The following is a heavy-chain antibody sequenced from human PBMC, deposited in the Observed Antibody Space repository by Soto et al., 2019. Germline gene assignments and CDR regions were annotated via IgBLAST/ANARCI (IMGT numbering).Heavy chain of an antibody. CDR1: GFTFSSYG. CDR2: ISYDGSNK. CDR3: AKGPAIVLVPAAINYYYGMDV. J-gene: IGHJ6*02. V-gene: IGHV3-30*18. Sequence: QVQLVESRGGVVQPGRSLRLSCAASGFTFSSYGMHWVRQAPGKGLEWVAVISYDGSNKYYADSVKGRFTISRDNSKNTLYLQMNSLRAEDTAVYYCAKGPAIVLVPAAINYYYGMDVRGQGTTVTVSS. D-gene: IGHD2-2*02.